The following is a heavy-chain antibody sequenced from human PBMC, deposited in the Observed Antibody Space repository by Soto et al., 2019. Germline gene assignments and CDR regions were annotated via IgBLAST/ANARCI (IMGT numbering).Heavy chain of an antibody. CDR1: GFTFSDHY. V-gene: IGHV3-72*01. CDR3: ASVALSSGGYRRVFDY. CDR2: IKNRANSYST. Sequence: EVQLVESGGGLVQPGGSLRLSCTASGFTFSDHYMDWVRQAPGKGLEWVGRIKNRANSYSTQYAASVKGRILMSRDDSKSSLYLQMNSLTTEDTAVYYCASVALSSGGYRRVFDYWGQGTLVTVSS. J-gene: IGHJ4*02. D-gene: IGHD3-10*01.